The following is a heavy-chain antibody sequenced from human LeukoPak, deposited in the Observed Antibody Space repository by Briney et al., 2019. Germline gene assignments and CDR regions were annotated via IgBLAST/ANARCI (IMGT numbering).Heavy chain of an antibody. CDR1: GFTFSSYA. CDR2: ISGSGGST. V-gene: IGHV3-23*01. CDR3: ARDVRYYDILTANYYYYMDV. D-gene: IGHD3-9*01. J-gene: IGHJ6*03. Sequence: AGGSLRLSCAASGFTFSSYAMSWVRQAPGKGLEWVSAISGSGGSTYYADSVKGRFTISRDNSRNMLYLQMGSLRTEDMAVYYCARDVRYYDILTANYYYYMDVWGKGTTVTVSS.